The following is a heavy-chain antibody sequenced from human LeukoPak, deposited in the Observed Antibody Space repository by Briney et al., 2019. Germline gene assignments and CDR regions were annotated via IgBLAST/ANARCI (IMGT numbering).Heavy chain of an antibody. D-gene: IGHD3-22*01. CDR1: GFPFQRYP. J-gene: IGHJ3*02. CDR3: AKETTSGYGAFDI. CDR2: ISGSGGST. V-gene: IGHV3-23*01. Sequence: AGGSLTLPCAASGFPFQRYPMSWVRQAPGKGREWVSVISGSGGSTYYADSVKGRFTISRDNSKNTLYLQMNSLRAEDTAVYYCAKETTSGYGAFDIWGQGTMVTVSS.